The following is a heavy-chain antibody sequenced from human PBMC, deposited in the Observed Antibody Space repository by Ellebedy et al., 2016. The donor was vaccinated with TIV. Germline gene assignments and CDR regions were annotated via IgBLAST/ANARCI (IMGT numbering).Heavy chain of an antibody. J-gene: IGHJ4*02. CDR2: IYYSGST. CDR1: GGSIRSSSYY. V-gene: IGHV4-39*07. CDR3: VSYGSGSISYYFDC. D-gene: IGHD3-10*01. Sequence: SETLSLTXTVSGGSIRSSSYYWGWIRQPPGKGLEWIGSIYYSGSTYYNPSLKGRVAISADMSKNQFSLKLSSVTAADTAVYFCVSYGSGSISYYFDCWGQGTLVTVSS.